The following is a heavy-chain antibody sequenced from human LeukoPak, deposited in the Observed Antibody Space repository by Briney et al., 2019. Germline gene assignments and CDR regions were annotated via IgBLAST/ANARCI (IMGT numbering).Heavy chain of an antibody. CDR3: ARGASVVAGNDNAFDI. CDR2: ISTSSSYI. Sequence: GGSLRLSCAASGFVFSNFRMHWVRQAPGKGLEWVSSISTSSSYIYYADSVKGRFTISRDNAKKSLYLQMNSLRADDTAVYYCARGASVVAGNDNAFDIWGQGTMVTVSS. CDR1: GFVFSNFR. J-gene: IGHJ3*02. D-gene: IGHD6-19*01. V-gene: IGHV3-21*01.